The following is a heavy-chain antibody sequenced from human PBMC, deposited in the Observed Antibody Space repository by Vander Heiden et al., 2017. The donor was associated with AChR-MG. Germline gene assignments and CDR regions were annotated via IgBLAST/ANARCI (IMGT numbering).Heavy chain of an antibody. D-gene: IGHD6-6*01. CDR1: GGTFSSST. CDR2: IIPILGIA. V-gene: IGHV1-69*02. CDR3: ARGGSSSSEGSYYYGMDV. Sequence: VQLVQSGAAVKKPGSSVKVSCQASGGTFSSSTISWVRQAPGQGLEWRGRIIPILGIANYAQKVQGRVTITADKPTSTAYMELSSLRSEDTAVYYCARGGSSSSEGSYYYGMDVWGQGTTVTVSS. J-gene: IGHJ6*02.